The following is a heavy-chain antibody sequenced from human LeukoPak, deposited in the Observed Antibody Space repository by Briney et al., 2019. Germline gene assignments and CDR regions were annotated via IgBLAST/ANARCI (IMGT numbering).Heavy chain of an antibody. D-gene: IGHD2-8*01. Sequence: ALVKVSCKASGDNYNSYNFHWVRQAPGQGLEWMGVINPSGGSTTYAQKFQGTLTMTRDTSTRLVYMELSSLTSEDTAVYYCASQWGREPYFDDWGQGTLVTVSP. J-gene: IGHJ4*02. CDR1: GDNYNSYN. CDR3: ASQWGREPYFDD. CDR2: INPSGGST. V-gene: IGHV1-46*02.